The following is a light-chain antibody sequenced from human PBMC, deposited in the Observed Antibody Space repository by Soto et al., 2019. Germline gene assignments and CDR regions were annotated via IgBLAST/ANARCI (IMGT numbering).Light chain of an antibody. V-gene: IGKV1-27*01. J-gene: IGKJ1*01. CDR1: QGIIDY. Sequence: DIQMTQSPSSLSASVGDRVTITCRASQGIIDYLAWYQQKPRKAPKLLIYAASTLQPGVPSRFSGSGAGTDFTLTISGLQPEDVATYFCQKYDSAPQTFGPGTKVEIK. CDR3: QKYDSAPQT. CDR2: AAS.